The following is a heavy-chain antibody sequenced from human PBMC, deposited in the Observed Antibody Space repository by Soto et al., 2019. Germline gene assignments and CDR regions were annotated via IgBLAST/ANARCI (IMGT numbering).Heavy chain of an antibody. CDR3: TTGGIRYDILTGYYYPQAFDY. Sequence: PGGSLRLSCAASGFTFSNAWMNWVRQAPGKGLEWVGRIKSKTDGGTTDYAAPVKGRFTISRDDSKNTLYLQMNSLKTEDTAVYYCTTGGIRYDILTGYYYPQAFDYWGQGTLVTVSS. J-gene: IGHJ4*02. CDR2: IKSKTDGGTT. CDR1: GFTFSNAW. V-gene: IGHV3-15*07. D-gene: IGHD3-9*01.